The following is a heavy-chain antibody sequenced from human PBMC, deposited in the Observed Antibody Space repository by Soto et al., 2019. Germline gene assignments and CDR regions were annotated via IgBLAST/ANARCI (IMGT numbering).Heavy chain of an antibody. V-gene: IGHV2-5*02. J-gene: IGHJ6*02. CDR2: IYWDDDK. Sequence: QITLKESGPTLVKPTQTLTLTCTFSGFSLTTGGVGVGWIRQPPGKALEWLALIYWDDDKPYSPSLKSRLTVTKDTSKNQVLLTMTNMAPADTATYYCALCRCGGDGLGSYSSHYYYGMDVWGQGTTVTVSS. CDR3: ALCRCGGDGLGSYSSHYYYGMDV. D-gene: IGHD2-21*02. CDR1: GFSLTTGGVG.